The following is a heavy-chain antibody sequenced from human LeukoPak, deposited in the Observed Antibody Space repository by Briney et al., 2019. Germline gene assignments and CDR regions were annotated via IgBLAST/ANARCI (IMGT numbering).Heavy chain of an antibody. V-gene: IGHV3-13*01. J-gene: IGHJ6*02. Sequence: GGSLRLSCAASGFTFSSYDMHWVRQATGKGLEWVSAIGTAGDTYYPGSVKGRFTISRENAKNSLYLQMNSLRAEDTAVYYCARASSSWYYYYYYGMDVWGQGTTVTVSS. CDR2: IGTAGDT. CDR1: GFTFSSYD. D-gene: IGHD6-13*01. CDR3: ARASSSWYYYYYYGMDV.